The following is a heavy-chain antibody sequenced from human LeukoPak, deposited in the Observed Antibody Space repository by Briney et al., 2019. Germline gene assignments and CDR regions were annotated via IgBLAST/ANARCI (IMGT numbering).Heavy chain of an antibody. J-gene: IGHJ5*02. Sequence: GGSLRLSCAASGFTFSSYWMHWVRQAPGKGLVWVSRINSDGSSTSYADSVKGRFTISRDNAKNTSYLQMNSLRAEDTDVYYCARDQASSWYPPLAYNWFDPWGQGTLVTVSS. CDR3: ARDQASSWYPPLAYNWFDP. CDR2: INSDGSST. CDR1: GFTFSSYW. D-gene: IGHD6-13*01. V-gene: IGHV3-74*01.